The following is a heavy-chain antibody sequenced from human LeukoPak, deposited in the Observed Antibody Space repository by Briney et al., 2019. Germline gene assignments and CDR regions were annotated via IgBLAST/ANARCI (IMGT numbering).Heavy chain of an antibody. CDR3: AKDRWELLALDY. J-gene: IGHJ4*02. D-gene: IGHD1-26*01. Sequence: GGSLRLSCAASGFTFSSYAMSWVRQAPGKGLEWVSAISGSGGSTYYADSVKGRFTISRDNSKNTLYLQMNGLRAEDTAVYYCAKDRWELLALDYWGQGTLVTVSS. V-gene: IGHV3-23*01. CDR1: GFTFSSYA. CDR2: ISGSGGST.